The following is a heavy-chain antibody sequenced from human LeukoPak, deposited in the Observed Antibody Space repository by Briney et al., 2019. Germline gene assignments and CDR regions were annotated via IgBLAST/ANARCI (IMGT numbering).Heavy chain of an antibody. CDR3: AKVRLLGALDDAFDV. CDR1: GVTFSSYW. J-gene: IGHJ3*01. CDR2: IRHDGSHH. V-gene: IGHV3-30*02. D-gene: IGHD3-16*01. Sequence: GGSLRLSCAASGVTFSSYWMSWVRQAPGKGLEWVAFIRHDGSHHYHGDSVKGRFTISRDNSKNTLYLEMTSLRPEDTAVYYCAKVRLLGALDDAFDVWGQGTMVTV.